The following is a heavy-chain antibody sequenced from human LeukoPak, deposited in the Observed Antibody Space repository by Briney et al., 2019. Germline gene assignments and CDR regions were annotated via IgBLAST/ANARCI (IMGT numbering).Heavy chain of an antibody. J-gene: IGHJ3*02. CDR3: ARGAVANDAFDI. CDR2: INSDGSST. Sequence: GASLRLSCAASGFTFSSYWMHWVRQAPGKGLVWVSRINSDGSSTSYADSVKGRFTISRDNAKNTLYLQMNSLRAEDTAVYYCARGAVANDAFDIWGQGTMVTVSS. V-gene: IGHV3-74*01. CDR1: GFTFSSYW. D-gene: IGHD6-19*01.